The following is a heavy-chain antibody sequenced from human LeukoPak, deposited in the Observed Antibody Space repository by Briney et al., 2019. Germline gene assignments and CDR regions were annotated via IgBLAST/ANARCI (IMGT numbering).Heavy chain of an antibody. J-gene: IGHJ6*03. CDR2: ITSSGTTI. CDR3: AKDASTAVDYYYYYMDV. V-gene: IGHV3-11*04. D-gene: IGHD5/OR15-5a*01. CDR1: GFTFSDYY. Sequence: GGSLRLSCAASGFTFSDYYMSWIRQAPGKGLEWLSYITSSGTTIYYADSVKGRFTISRDNAKNSLSLQMNSLRAEDTAVYYCAKDASTAVDYYYYYMDVWGKGTTVTVSS.